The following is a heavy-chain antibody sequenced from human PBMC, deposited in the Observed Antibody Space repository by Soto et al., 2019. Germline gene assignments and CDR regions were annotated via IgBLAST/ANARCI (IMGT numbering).Heavy chain of an antibody. D-gene: IGHD1-1*01. J-gene: IGHJ4*02. V-gene: IGHV1-18*01. CDR3: ARGGYVDY. CDR1: GYIFTTYG. Sequence: QVHLVQSGAEVKKPGASVKVSCKGSGYIFTTYGITWVRKAPGQGLEWMGWISAHNGNTNYAQKLQGRVTVTRDTSTSTAYMELRNLRSDDTAVYYCARGGYVDYWGQGALVTVSS. CDR2: ISAHNGNT.